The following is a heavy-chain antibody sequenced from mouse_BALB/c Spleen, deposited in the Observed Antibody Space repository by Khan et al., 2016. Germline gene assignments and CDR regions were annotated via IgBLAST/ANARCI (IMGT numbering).Heavy chain of an antibody. CDR3: AREEALYHFDH. V-gene: IGHV1-76*01. Sequence: QVQLKQSGAELVRPGASVKLSCKTSGYIFTSYWIHWVKQRSGQGLEWIARIYPGTDNSYYNEKFKDKATLTADKSSSTAYMQLSSLKSEDSDVXFCAREEALYHFDHWGQGTTLTVSP. J-gene: IGHJ2*01. CDR1: GYIFTSYW. CDR2: IYPGTDNS. D-gene: IGHD3-2*02.